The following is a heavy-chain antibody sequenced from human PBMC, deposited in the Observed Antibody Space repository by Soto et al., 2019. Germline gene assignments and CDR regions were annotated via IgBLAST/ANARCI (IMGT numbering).Heavy chain of an antibody. CDR3: TRQAVGEQQWLDYNVTDY. CDR1: GFTFSGSA. V-gene: IGHV3-73*02. D-gene: IGHD6-19*01. Sequence: EVQLVESGGGLVQPGGSLKLSCAASGFTFSGSAMHWVRQASGKGLEWVGRIRSKANSYATAYAASVKGRFTISRDDSKNTAYLQMNSLKTEDTAVYYCTRQAVGEQQWLDYNVTDYWGQGTLVTVSS. J-gene: IGHJ4*02. CDR2: IRSKANSYAT.